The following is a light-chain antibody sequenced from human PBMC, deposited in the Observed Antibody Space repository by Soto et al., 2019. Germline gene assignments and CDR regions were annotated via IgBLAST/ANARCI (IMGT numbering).Light chain of an antibody. CDR1: SSAVGTFRL. J-gene: IGLJ1*01. Sequence: QSVLTQPASVSGSPGQSITISCTGSSSAVGTFRLVSWYQHHPGKVPKLIIYEGSKRPSGVSDRFSGSEPGNTASLTISGLQAEEEAGYYCCSSAPGRTFVFGTGTKVTVL. CDR2: EGS. V-gene: IGLV2-23*01. CDR3: CSSAPGRTFV.